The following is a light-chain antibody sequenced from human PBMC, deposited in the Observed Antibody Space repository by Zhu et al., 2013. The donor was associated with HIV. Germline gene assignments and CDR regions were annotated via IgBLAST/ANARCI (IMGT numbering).Light chain of an antibody. J-gene: IGKJ3*01. V-gene: IGKV3-20*01. CDR1: QSVRGDF. CDR3: QQYGSSPLIT. CDR2: GAS. Sequence: DIVLTQSPGTLSLSPGERATLSCRASQSVRGDFLAWYQQKPGQAPRVVIYGASSRATGIPDRFSGSGSGTDFTLSITRLEPEDLAVYYCQQYGSSPLITFGPGTKVD.